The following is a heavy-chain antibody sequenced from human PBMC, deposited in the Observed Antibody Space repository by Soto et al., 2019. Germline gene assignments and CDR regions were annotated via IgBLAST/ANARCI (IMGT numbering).Heavy chain of an antibody. V-gene: IGHV3-20*04. D-gene: IGHD6-19*01. J-gene: IGHJ4*02. CDR1: GFTFDDYG. Sequence: GGSLRLSCAASGFTFDDYGMSWVRQAPGKGLEWVSGINWNGGSTGYADSVKGRFTISRDNAKNSLYLQMSSLRAEDTALYYCARGSPYIAVAGRGPFAVFDYWGQGTLVTVPQ. CDR3: ARGSPYIAVAGRGPFAVFDY. CDR2: INWNGGST.